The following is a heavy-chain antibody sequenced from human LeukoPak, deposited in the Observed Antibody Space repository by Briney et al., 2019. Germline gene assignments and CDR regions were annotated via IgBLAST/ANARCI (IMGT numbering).Heavy chain of an antibody. CDR2: IKQDGSEK. CDR1: GFTFSSYW. CDR3: AREEAGGYYGMDV. Sequence: GGSLRLSCAASGFTFSSYWMSWVRQAPGKGLEWVANIKQDGSEKYYVDSVKGRFTISRDNAKNSLYLQMNSLRAEDTVVYYCAREEAGGYYGMDVWGQGTTVTVSS. V-gene: IGHV3-7*01. D-gene: IGHD3-10*01. J-gene: IGHJ6*02.